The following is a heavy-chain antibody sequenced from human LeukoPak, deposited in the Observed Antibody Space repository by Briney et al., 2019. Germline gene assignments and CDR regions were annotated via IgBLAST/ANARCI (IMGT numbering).Heavy chain of an antibody. CDR3: AKDLRYYGSGGPYMDFDY. D-gene: IGHD3-10*01. CDR1: GFTFSNYA. CDR2: ISGSGDTT. J-gene: IGHJ4*02. V-gene: IGHV3-23*01. Sequence: AGGTLRLSCAASGFTFSNYAMSWVRQPPGKGLEWVSLISGSGDTTYYADSVKGRFTISRDNSKNTLYLQMNSLRAEDTAVYYCAKDLRYYGSGGPYMDFDYWGQGTLVTVSS.